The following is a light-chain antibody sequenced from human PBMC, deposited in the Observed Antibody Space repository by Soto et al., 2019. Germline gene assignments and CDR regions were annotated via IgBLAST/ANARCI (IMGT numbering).Light chain of an antibody. CDR2: DAS. J-gene: IGKJ4*01. CDR3: QQRKDWPLT. CDR1: QYISIY. Sequence: EIVLTQSPATLSLSPGERATLSCRASQYISIYLAWYQQKPGQAPRLLIYDASNRATGIPARFSGGLSGTDFTLTISSLEPEDSAVYFCQQRKDWPLTFGGGTTVEIK. V-gene: IGKV3-11*01.